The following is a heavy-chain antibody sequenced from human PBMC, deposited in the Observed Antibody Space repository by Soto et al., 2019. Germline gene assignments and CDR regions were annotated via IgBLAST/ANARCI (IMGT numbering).Heavy chain of an antibody. V-gene: IGHV4-59*01. CDR2: IYYSGST. J-gene: IGHJ4*02. CDR1: GGSISSYY. Sequence: PSETLSLTXTVSGGSISSYYWSWIRQPPGKGLEWIGYIYYSGSTNYNPSLKSRVTISVDTSKNQFSLKLSSVTAADTAVYYCARKGDYYDSSGYYPFDYWGQGTLVTVSS. D-gene: IGHD3-22*01. CDR3: ARKGDYYDSSGYYPFDY.